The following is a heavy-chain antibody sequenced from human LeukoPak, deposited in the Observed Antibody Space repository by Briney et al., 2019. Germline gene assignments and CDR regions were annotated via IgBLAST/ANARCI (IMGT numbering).Heavy chain of an antibody. CDR1: GFTFSSYA. D-gene: IGHD2-15*01. V-gene: IGHV3-23*01. CDR3: AKEGPASCSGGSCFDY. CDR2: ISGSGGST. J-gene: IGHJ4*02. Sequence: PGGSLRLSCAASGFTFSSYAMSWVRQAPGKGLEWVSAISGSGGSTYYADSVKGRFTISRDNSKNTLYLQMNSLRAEDTAVYYCAKEGPASCSGGSCFDYWGQGTLVTVSS.